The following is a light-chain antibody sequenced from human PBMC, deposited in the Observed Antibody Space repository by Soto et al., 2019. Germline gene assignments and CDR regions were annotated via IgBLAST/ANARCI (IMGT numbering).Light chain of an antibody. V-gene: IGKV1-12*01. CDR2: AAS. Sequence: DLPMTQSPSSVSASVGDRVTITSRPSQGTSSWLARYQQKPGTAPKLLIYAASTLQSGVTSRFSVSGSGTDFTPTTSSLQPEDFATYDGQQANSFLALTFGGGTKVEIK. CDR1: QGTSSW. CDR3: QQANSFLALT. J-gene: IGKJ4*01.